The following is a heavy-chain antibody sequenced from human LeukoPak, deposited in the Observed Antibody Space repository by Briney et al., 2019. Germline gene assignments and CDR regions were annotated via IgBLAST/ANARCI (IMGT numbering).Heavy chain of an antibody. J-gene: IGHJ4*02. D-gene: IGHD1-7*01. V-gene: IGHV3-48*03. CDR2: ISSSGSTI. CDR1: GFTLSSYE. CDR3: ARVAQSGTHFDY. Sequence: GGPLRLSCAPSGFTLSSYETNWGRQAPGKGLKWGSYISSSGSTIYYADSVKGRFTSSRDKAKNSLYLQMTSLRAEDRAVYYCARVAQSGTHFDYWGQGTLVTVSS.